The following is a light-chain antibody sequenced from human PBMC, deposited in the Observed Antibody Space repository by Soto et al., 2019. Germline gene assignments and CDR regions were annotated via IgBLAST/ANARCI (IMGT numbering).Light chain of an antibody. Sequence: QSVLTQPPSASGTPGQRVTISCSGSSSNIGSNYVYWYQQVPGTTPKLLIYKNNQRPSGVPDRFSGSKSGTSASRAISGLRSDDEAEYYCAVWDDSLSGREVFGGGTKLTVL. CDR3: AVWDDSLSGREV. V-gene: IGLV1-47*01. J-gene: IGLJ2*01. CDR1: SSNIGSNY. CDR2: KNN.